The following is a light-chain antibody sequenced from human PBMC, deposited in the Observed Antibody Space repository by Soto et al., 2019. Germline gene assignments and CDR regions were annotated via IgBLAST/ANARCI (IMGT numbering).Light chain of an antibody. V-gene: IGKV1-9*01. CDR3: QQLHGYPIT. Sequence: ILFTQSPSSLSASVGARVPLTCRASQGIDTSLAWYQQKPGKAPKLLIYAASNFQSGVPSRFSGSGSGTHFTLTISSLQPEDFATYYCQQLHGYPITFGQGTRLEIK. CDR1: QGIDTS. J-gene: IGKJ5*01. CDR2: AAS.